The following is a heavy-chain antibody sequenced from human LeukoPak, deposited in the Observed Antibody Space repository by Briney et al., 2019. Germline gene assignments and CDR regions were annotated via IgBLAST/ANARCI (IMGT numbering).Heavy chain of an antibody. CDR2: IYYSGST. V-gene: IGHV4-39*07. D-gene: IGHD3-22*01. Sequence: SETLSLTCTVSGGSISSSSYYWGWIRQPPGKGLAWIGSIYYSGSTYYNPSLKSRVTISVDTSKNQFSLKLSSVTAADTAVYYCARGPRWAMIVVVFVHWGQGTLVTVSS. CDR3: ARGPRWAMIVVVFVH. CDR1: GGSISSSSYY. J-gene: IGHJ5*02.